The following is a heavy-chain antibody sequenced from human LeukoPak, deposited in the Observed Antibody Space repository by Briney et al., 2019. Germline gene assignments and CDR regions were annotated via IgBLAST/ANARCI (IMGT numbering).Heavy chain of an antibody. CDR3: AKDQRSVTAGWFDP. D-gene: IGHD4-17*01. CDR1: GFTVSSNY. J-gene: IGHJ5*02. Sequence: GGSLRLSCAASGFTVSSNYMSWVRQASGKGLEWVSVIYSGGSTYYADSVKGRFTISRDNSKNTLYLQMNSLRAEDTAVYYCAKDQRSVTAGWFDPWGQGTLVTVSS. CDR2: IYSGGST. V-gene: IGHV3-53*01.